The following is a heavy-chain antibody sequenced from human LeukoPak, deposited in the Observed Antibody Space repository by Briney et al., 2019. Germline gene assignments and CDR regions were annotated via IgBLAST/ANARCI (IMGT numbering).Heavy chain of an antibody. CDR1: GDSISSKSAA. D-gene: IGHD3-16*01. V-gene: IGHV6-1*01. Sequence: SQTLSLTCAISGDSISSKSAAWNWIRQSPSRGLEWLGRTYYRSKWHNDYAVSVKSRITVKPDTSMNQFFLPLYSVTPDETAVYYCSRQEGGGMDVWGQGTTVTVSS. CDR2: TYYRSKWHN. J-gene: IGHJ6*02. CDR3: SRQEGGGMDV.